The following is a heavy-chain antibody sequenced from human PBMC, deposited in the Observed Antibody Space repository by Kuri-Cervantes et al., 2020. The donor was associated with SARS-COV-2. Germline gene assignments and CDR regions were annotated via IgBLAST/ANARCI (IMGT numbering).Heavy chain of an antibody. V-gene: IGHV4-30-4*01. J-gene: IGHJ4*02. CDR1: GGSISSGDYY. Sequence: SQTLSLTCTVSGGSISSGDYYWSWIRQPPGKGLEWIGYIYYSGSTYYNPSLKSRVAISVDTSKNQFSLRLTSVTAADTAVYYCARGMMIGSHLDNWGQGTLVTVSS. CDR2: IYYSGST. CDR3: ARGMMIGSHLDN. D-gene: IGHD1-26*01.